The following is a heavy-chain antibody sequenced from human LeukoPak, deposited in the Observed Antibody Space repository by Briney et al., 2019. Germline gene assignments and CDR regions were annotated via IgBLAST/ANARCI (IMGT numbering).Heavy chain of an antibody. V-gene: IGHV1-18*01. CDR2: ISAYNGNT. J-gene: IGHJ4*02. CDR1: GYTFTSYG. Sequence: ASVKVSCKASGYTFTSYGISWVRQAPGQGLEWMGWISAYNGNTNYAQKLQGRVTMTTDTSTSTAYMELRSLRSDDTAVYYCARIYGSGSYYNVESDWGQGTLVTVSS. CDR3: ARIYGSGSYYNVESD. D-gene: IGHD3-10*01.